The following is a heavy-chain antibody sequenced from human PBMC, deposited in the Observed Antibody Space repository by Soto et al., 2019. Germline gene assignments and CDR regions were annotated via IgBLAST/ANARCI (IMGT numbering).Heavy chain of an antibody. CDR3: ARHITMVPVLVY. J-gene: IGHJ4*02. Sequence: EVQLVESGGGLIQPGGSLRLSCAASGFTVSSNYMSWVRQAPGKGLEWVSVISNGGSTYYADSVKGRFTIARDNPKNTLYLQMNSLRAEDTAVYYCARHITMVPVLVYWGQGTLVTVSS. V-gene: IGHV3-53*01. D-gene: IGHD3-10*01. CDR1: GFTVSSNY. CDR2: ISNGGST.